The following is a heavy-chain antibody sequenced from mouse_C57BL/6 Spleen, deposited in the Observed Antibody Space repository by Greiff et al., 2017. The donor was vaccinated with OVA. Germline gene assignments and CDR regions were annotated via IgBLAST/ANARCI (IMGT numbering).Heavy chain of an antibody. D-gene: IGHD5-1*01. CDR1: GFTFSDYY. Sequence: EVKVVESEGGLVQPGSSMKLSCTASGFTFSDYYMAWVRQVPEKGLEWVANINYDGSSTYYLDSLKSRFIISRDNAKNILYLQMSSLKSEDTATYYCARDTYAPEGYFDVWGTGTTVTVSS. J-gene: IGHJ1*03. CDR2: INYDGSST. V-gene: IGHV5-16*01. CDR3: ARDTYAPEGYFDV.